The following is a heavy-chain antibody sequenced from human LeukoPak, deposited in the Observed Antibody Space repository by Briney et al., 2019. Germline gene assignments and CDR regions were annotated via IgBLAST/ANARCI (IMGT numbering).Heavy chain of an antibody. V-gene: IGHV3-9*01. CDR3: AKVGGSKYYYYYYMDV. D-gene: IGHD3-10*01. CDR1: GFTFDDYA. CDR2: ISWNSGSI. Sequence: PGGSLRLSCAASGFTFDDYAMHWVRQAPGKGLEWVSGISWNSGSIGYADSVKGRFTISRDNAKNSLYLQMNSLRAEDTALYYCAKVGGSKYYYYYYMDVWGKGTTVTVS. J-gene: IGHJ6*03.